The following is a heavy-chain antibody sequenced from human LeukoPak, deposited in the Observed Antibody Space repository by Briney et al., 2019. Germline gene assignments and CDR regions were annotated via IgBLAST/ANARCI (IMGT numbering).Heavy chain of an antibody. V-gene: IGHV3-30*04. J-gene: IGHJ4*02. Sequence: PGRSLRLSCAASGFTFSSYAMHWVRQAPGKGLEWVAVISYDGSNKYYADSVKGRFTISRDNSKNTLYLQMNSLRAEDTAVYYCARDLYYYGSELPYYFDYWGQGTLVTVSS. CDR1: GFTFSSYA. CDR2: ISYDGSNK. CDR3: ARDLYYYGSELPYYFDY. D-gene: IGHD3-10*01.